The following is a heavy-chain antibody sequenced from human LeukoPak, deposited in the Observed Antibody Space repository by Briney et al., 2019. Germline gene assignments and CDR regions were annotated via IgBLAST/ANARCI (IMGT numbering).Heavy chain of an antibody. D-gene: IGHD3-10*01. CDR3: ARDAHYYGSGSPEGY. J-gene: IGHJ4*02. CDR1: GFTFDDYG. V-gene: IGHV3-20*04. CDR2: INWNGGST. Sequence: GGSPRLSCAASGFTFDDYGMSWVRQAPGKGLEWVSGINWNGGSTGYADSVKGRFTISRDNAKNSLYLQMNSLRAEDTAVYYCARDAHYYGSGSPEGYWGQGTLVTVSS.